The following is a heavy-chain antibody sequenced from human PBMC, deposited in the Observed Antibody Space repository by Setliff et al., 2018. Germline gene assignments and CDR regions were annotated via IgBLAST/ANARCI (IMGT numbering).Heavy chain of an antibody. CDR3: VRLVRYCSKTACQRISGEEG. V-gene: IGHV1-18*01. CDR1: GYTFTGYG. Sequence: GASVKVSCKASGYTFTGYGISWVRQAPGQGLEWMGWIGADTGMTHSAQNFQGIVTLNTDTSTNMGYLEVRGLTSDDTALYYCVRLVRYCSKTACQRISGEEGWGQGTLVTVSS. CDR2: IGADTGMT. J-gene: IGHJ4*02. D-gene: IGHD3-10*01.